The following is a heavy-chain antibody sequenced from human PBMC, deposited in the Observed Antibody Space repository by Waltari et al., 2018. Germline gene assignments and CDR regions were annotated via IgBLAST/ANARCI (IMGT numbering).Heavy chain of an antibody. D-gene: IGHD6-13*01. CDR2: ISYDGSNK. V-gene: IGHV3-30*18. Sequence: QVQLVESGGGVVQPGRSLRLSCAASGFTFSSYGMHWVRQAPGKGLEWVAVISYDGSNKYYADSVKGRFTISRDNSKNTLYLQMNSLRAEDTAVYYCAKGGIAAAGNYGMDVWGQGTTVTVSS. CDR1: GFTFSSYG. J-gene: IGHJ6*02. CDR3: AKGGIAAAGNYGMDV.